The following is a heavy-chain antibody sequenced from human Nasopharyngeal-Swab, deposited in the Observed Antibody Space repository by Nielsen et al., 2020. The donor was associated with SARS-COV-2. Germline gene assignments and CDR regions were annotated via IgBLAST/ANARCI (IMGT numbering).Heavy chain of an antibody. V-gene: IGHV3-49*04. Sequence: GESLKISCTASGFTFGDYAMSWVRRAPGKGLEWVGFIRSKAYGRTTEYAASVKGRFTISRDDSKSIAYLQMNSLKTEDTAVYYCTRNVVVVRAEDAFDIWGQGTMVTVSS. CDR3: TRNVVVVRAEDAFDI. D-gene: IGHD2-15*01. J-gene: IGHJ3*02. CDR2: IRSKAYGRTT. CDR1: GFTFGDYA.